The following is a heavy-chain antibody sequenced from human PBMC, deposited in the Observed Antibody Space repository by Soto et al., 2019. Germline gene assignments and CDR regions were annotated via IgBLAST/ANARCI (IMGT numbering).Heavy chain of an antibody. D-gene: IGHD3-22*01. CDR1: GFSLSTSGVG. J-gene: IGHJ5*02. Sequence: SGPTLVNPTQTLTLTCTFSGFSLSTSGVGVGWIRQPPGKALEWLALIYWDDDKRYSPSLKSRLTITKDTSKNQVVLTMTNMDPVDTATYYCAREYYYDSSGYPAYRWFDPWGQGTLVTVS. CDR3: AREYYYDSSGYPAYRWFDP. V-gene: IGHV2-5*02. CDR2: IYWDDDK.